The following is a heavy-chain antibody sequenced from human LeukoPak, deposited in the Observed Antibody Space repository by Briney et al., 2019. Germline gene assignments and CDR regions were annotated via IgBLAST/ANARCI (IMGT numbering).Heavy chain of an antibody. D-gene: IGHD3-10*01. CDR1: GGSFSGYY. V-gene: IGHV4-34*01. Sequence: SETLSLTCADYGGSFSGYYWSWIRQPPGKGLEWIGEINHSGSTNYNPSLKSRVTISVDTSKNQFSLKLSSVTAADTAVYYCARRPRYYGSGDLDYWGQGTLVTVSS. CDR2: INHSGST. J-gene: IGHJ4*02. CDR3: ARRPRYYGSGDLDY.